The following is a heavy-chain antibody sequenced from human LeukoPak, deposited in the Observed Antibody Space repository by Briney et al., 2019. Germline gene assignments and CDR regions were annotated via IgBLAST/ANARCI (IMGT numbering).Heavy chain of an antibody. Sequence: GRSLRLSCAASGFAFNTYAMHWVRQAPGQGLEWVALIWHDGSHKFYSNSVRGQFTISRDNSKNTVSLQMNNLRPEDTAVYYCARPGSAPYFFWGQGTLVTVSS. CDR2: IWHDGSHK. J-gene: IGHJ4*02. CDR3: ARPGSAPYFF. CDR1: GFAFNTYA. V-gene: IGHV3-33*01. D-gene: IGHD1-14*01.